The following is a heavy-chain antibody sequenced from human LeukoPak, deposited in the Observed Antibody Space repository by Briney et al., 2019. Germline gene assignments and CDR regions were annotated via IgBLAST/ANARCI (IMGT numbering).Heavy chain of an antibody. D-gene: IGHD3-10*01. CDR2: IYSGGST. CDR1: GFTVSSNY. J-gene: IGHJ2*01. V-gene: IGHV3-53*05. Sequence: GGSLRLSCAASGFTVSSNYMSWVRQAPGKGLEWVSVIYSGGSTYYADSVKGRFTISRDNSKNTLYLQMNSLRAEDTAVYYCAKDHGSGSYYIWYFDLWGRGTLVTVSS. CDR3: AKDHGSGSYYIWYFDL.